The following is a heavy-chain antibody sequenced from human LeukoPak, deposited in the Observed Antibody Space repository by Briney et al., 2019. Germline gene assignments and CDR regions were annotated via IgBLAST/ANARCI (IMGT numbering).Heavy chain of an antibody. Sequence: GASVKVSCKASGYTFTGYYMHWVRQARGQGLEWMGWINPNSGGTNYAQKFQGRVTMTRDTSISTAYMELSRLRSDDTAVYYCARGSGYYKGAFDYWGQGTVVTVSS. D-gene: IGHD3-3*01. J-gene: IGHJ4*02. V-gene: IGHV1-2*02. CDR1: GYTFTGYY. CDR3: ARGSGYYKGAFDY. CDR2: INPNSGGT.